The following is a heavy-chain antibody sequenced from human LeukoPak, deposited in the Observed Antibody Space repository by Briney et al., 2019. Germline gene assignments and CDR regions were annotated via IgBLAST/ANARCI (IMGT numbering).Heavy chain of an antibody. CDR3: ATTRFLEWLSTVGGLFDY. J-gene: IGHJ4*02. CDR2: INTNTGNP. Sequence: ASVKVSCKASGFTFTSYGITWVRQAPGQGLEWMGWINTNTGNPTYAQGFTGRFVFSLDTSVSTAYLQISSLKAEDTAVYYCATTRFLEWLSTVGGLFDYWGQGTLVTVSS. V-gene: IGHV7-4-1*02. CDR1: GFTFTSYG. D-gene: IGHD3-3*01.